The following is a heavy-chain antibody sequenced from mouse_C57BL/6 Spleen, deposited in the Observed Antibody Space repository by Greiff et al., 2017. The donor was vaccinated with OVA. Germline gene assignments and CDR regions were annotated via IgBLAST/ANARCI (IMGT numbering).Heavy chain of an antibody. J-gene: IGHJ1*03. CDR2: INPSSGYT. CDR3: ARVLITTVEGWYFDV. CDR1: GYTFTSYW. D-gene: IGHD1-1*01. Sequence: QVQLQQSGAELAKPGASVKLSCKASGYTFTSYWMHWVKQRPGPGLEWIGYINPSSGYTKYNQKFKDKATLTADKSSSTAYMQLSSLTYEDSAVYYCARVLITTVEGWYFDVWGTGTTVTVSS. V-gene: IGHV1-7*01.